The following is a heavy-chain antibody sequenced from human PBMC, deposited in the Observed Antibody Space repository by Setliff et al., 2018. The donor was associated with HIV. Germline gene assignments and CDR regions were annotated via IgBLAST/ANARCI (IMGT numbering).Heavy chain of an antibody. V-gene: IGHV4-34*01. CDR1: GGSFSGYY. D-gene: IGHD2-8*01. CDR3: ARDGRAKGVYSHWFLDL. Sequence: SETLSLTCAVYGGSFSGYYWSWIRQPPGKGLEWIGEINHSGSTSYNPSLKSRVTISVDTSKNNFSLKLSSVTAADTAVYFCARDGRAKGVYSHWFLDLWGRGTLVTVSS. CDR2: INHSGST. J-gene: IGHJ2*01.